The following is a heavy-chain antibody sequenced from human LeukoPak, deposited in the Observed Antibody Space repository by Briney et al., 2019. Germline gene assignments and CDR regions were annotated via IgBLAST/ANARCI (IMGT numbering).Heavy chain of an antibody. D-gene: IGHD2/OR15-2a*01. V-gene: IGHV3-7*01. CDR3: ARDLFLWGAFDI. J-gene: IGHJ3*02. Sequence: GGSLRLSCAASGFTFNDYWMSWVRQAPGKGLEWVANIKQDGSDKYYVDSVKGRFTISRDNAKNSLFLQMNSLRAEDTAVYYRARDLFLWGAFDIWGQGTMVTVSS. CDR2: IKQDGSDK. CDR1: GFTFNDYW.